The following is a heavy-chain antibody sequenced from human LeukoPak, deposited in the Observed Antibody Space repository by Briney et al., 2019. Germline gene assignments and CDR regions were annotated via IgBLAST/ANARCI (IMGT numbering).Heavy chain of an antibody. Sequence: GGSLRLSCAASGFTFSSYSMNWVRQAPGKGLEWVSSISSSSYIYYADSVKGRFTISRGNAKNSLYLQMNSLRAEDTSVYYCARQYAILPGYYASAPMDVWGKGTTVTVSS. CDR2: ISSSSYI. CDR1: GFTFSSYS. V-gene: IGHV3-21*01. D-gene: IGHD3-9*01. J-gene: IGHJ6*03. CDR3: ARQYAILPGYYASAPMDV.